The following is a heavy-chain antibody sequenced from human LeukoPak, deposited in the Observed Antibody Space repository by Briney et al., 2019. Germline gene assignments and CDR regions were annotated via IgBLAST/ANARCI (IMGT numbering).Heavy chain of an antibody. V-gene: IGHV4-59*01. J-gene: IGHJ6*03. CDR3: ARMLYYDILTGYGYYTDV. Sequence: WETLSLTCTVSGASISSYYWSWIRQPPGKGLEWIGYIYYSGSTNYNPSLKSRVTISVDTSKNQFSLKLSSVTAADTAVYYCARMLYYDILTGYGYYTDVCGKGTTVTVSS. D-gene: IGHD3-9*01. CDR1: GASISSYY. CDR2: IYYSGST.